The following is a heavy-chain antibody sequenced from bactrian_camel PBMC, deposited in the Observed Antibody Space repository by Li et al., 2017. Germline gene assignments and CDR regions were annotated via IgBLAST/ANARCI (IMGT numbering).Heavy chain of an antibody. Sequence: QLVESGGETVQTGGSLRLSCVASVISLSSYCMAWFRQAPGKGLEWVSTINSNSAPYYADSVKGRFTISRDNAKNTLFLQMNRLKPEDTAMYYCAKLFYSRDYAGYLGGQGTQVTVS. V-gene: IGHV3-2*01. J-gene: IGHJ4*01. CDR3: AKLFYSRDYAGYL. D-gene: IGHD4*01. CDR1: VISLSSYC. CDR2: INSNSAP.